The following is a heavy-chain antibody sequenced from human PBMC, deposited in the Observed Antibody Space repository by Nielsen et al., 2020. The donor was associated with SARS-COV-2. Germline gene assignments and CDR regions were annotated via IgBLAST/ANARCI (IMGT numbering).Heavy chain of an antibody. CDR1: GASISSGGYF. CDR2: IYFTGRT. J-gene: IGHJ6*02. D-gene: IGHD5-12*01. V-gene: IGHV4-31*03. CDR3: AREASGYDHYKYGMDV. Sequence: SETLSLTCTVSGASISSGGYFWSWIRQHPGKGLEWIGYIYFTGRTSYNPSLKSRVAMSVDTSKNQFSLDLKSVTAADTAVYYCAREASGYDHYKYGMDVWGLGATVTVSS.